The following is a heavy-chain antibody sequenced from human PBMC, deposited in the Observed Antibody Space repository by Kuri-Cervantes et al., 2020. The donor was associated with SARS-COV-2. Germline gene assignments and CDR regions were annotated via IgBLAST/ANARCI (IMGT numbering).Heavy chain of an antibody. CDR2: IKEDGNEK. J-gene: IGHJ6*03. V-gene: IGHV3-7*01. D-gene: IGHD3-10*01. CDR1: GFTFSTNW. Sequence: GESLKISCEASGFTFSTNWMSWVRQAPGKGLEWVACIKEDGNEKYYVDSVKGRFTISRDNTKNSLYLQMNSLRAEDTAVYYCARAGKGGYSYYYYMDVWGKGTTVTVSS. CDR3: ARAGKGGYSYYYYMDV.